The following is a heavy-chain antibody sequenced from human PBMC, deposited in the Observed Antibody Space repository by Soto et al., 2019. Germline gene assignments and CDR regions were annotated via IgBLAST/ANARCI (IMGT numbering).Heavy chain of an antibody. CDR3: AKDMDGYSYGYSYYYYGMDV. CDR1: GFTFDDYA. J-gene: IGHJ6*02. V-gene: IGHV3-9*01. CDR2: ISWNSGSI. Sequence: PGGSLRLSCAASGFTFDDYAMHWVRQAPGKGLEWVSGISWNSGSIGYADSVKGRFTISRDNAKNSLYLQMNSLRAEDTALYYCAKDMDGYSYGYSYYYYGMDVWGQGTTVTVSS. D-gene: IGHD5-18*01.